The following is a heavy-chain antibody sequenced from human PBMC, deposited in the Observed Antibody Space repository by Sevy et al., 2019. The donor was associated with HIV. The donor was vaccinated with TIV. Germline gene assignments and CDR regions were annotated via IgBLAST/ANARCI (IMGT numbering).Heavy chain of an antibody. J-gene: IGHJ4*02. Sequence: GGPLRLSCAASGFTFSNFGMHWARQVPGGGLEWVAIIWYGGKNAYYADSVKGRFTISRDNSKNTLYLQMNNLRAEDTAVYYCARDLEEWELRYLGYWGQGTLVTVSS. V-gene: IGHV3-33*01. CDR2: IWYGGKNA. D-gene: IGHD1-26*01. CDR1: GFTFSNFG. CDR3: ARDLEEWELRYLGY.